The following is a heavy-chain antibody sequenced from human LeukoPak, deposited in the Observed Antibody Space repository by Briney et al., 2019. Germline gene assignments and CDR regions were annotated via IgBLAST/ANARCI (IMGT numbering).Heavy chain of an antibody. CDR2: IYYSGST. CDR3: ARISPSIAARPHYFDY. V-gene: IGHV4-59*01. Sequence: SSETLSLTCTVSGGSISNYYWSWIRQPPGKGLEWIGYIYYSGSTNYNPSLKSRVTISVDTSKNQFSLKLSSVTAADTAVYYCARISPSIAARPHYFDYWGQGTLVTVSS. CDR1: GGSISNYY. D-gene: IGHD6-6*01. J-gene: IGHJ4*02.